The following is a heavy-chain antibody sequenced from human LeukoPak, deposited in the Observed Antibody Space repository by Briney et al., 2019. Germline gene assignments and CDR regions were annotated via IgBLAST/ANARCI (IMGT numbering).Heavy chain of an antibody. Sequence: SEALSLTCTVSGGSISSSSYYWGWIRQPPGKGLEWIGSIYYSGSTYYNPSLKSRVTISVDTSKNQFSLKLSSVTAADTAVYYCARLHSGWYYLDYWGQGTLVTVSS. J-gene: IGHJ4*02. CDR3: ARLHSGWYYLDY. CDR2: IYYSGST. D-gene: IGHD6-19*01. CDR1: GGSISSSSYY. V-gene: IGHV4-39*01.